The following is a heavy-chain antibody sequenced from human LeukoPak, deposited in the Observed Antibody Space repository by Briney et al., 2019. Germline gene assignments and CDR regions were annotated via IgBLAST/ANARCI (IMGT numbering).Heavy chain of an antibody. D-gene: IGHD3-16*02. V-gene: IGHV4-39*01. CDR1: GGSISSSYY. J-gene: IGHJ4*02. CDR2: IYYSGST. CDR3: ARLLYYDYVWGSYRKTYFDY. Sequence: SETLSLTCTVSGGSISSSYYWGWIRQPPGKGLEWIGSIYYSGSTYYNPSLKSRVTISVDTSKNQFSLKLSSVTAADTAVYYCARLLYYDYVWGSYRKTYFDYWGQGTLVTVSS.